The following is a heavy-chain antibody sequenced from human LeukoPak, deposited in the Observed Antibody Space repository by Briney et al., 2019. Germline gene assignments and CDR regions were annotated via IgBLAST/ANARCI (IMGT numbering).Heavy chain of an antibody. J-gene: IGHJ4*02. CDR3: ARDGYESFDY. D-gene: IGHD5-12*01. CDR2: INSDGSST. V-gene: IGHV3-74*01. Sequence: GGALRLFCPAAGITLSSYWMHWFRQAPGKGMVWVSRINSDGSSTSYADSVKGRFTISRDNAKNTLYLQMNSLRAEDTAVYYCARDGYESFDYWGQGTLVTVSS. CDR1: GITLSSYW.